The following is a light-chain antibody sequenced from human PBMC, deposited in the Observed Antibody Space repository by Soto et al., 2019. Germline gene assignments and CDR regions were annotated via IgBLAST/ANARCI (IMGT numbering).Light chain of an antibody. Sequence: AIQMTQSPSSLSASVGDRFTITCRASQGIKNDLAWYQQKPGKAPKFLMYDASSLQSGVPSRFSGSGSGTDFTLTISSLQPEDFGTYFCLQDYNYPYTFGQGTKVDIK. CDR1: QGIKND. J-gene: IGKJ2*01. V-gene: IGKV1-6*01. CDR2: DAS. CDR3: LQDYNYPYT.